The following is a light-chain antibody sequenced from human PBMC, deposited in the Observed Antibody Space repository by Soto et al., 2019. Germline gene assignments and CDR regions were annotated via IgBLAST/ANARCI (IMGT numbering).Light chain of an antibody. CDR3: HQYNTWPGT. CDR1: QGISND. V-gene: IGKV3-15*01. CDR2: GAS. J-gene: IGKJ2*01. Sequence: EIVMTQSPVTLSVSPGERVTLSCRASQGISNDVAWYQQKPGQAPRLLIDGASNRATGVPARFRGSGSGTEFNLYINSLQSEDFGIYHCHQYNTWPGTFGQGTKLDIK.